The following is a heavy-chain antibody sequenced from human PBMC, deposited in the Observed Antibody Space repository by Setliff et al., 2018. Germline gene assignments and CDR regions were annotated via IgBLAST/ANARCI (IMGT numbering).Heavy chain of an antibody. Sequence: SETLSLTCAVSGYSISSGHFWGWIRQPPGKGLEWIGSMYYSGSTYYNPSLKGRVTLSVDTTKNQFSLKLTSMTAADTAVYFCARHLLVQGTYHFDYWGQGSPVTVSS. CDR1: GYSISSGHF. CDR3: ARHLLVQGTYHFDY. V-gene: IGHV4-38-2*01. CDR2: MYYSGST. D-gene: IGHD3-10*01. J-gene: IGHJ4*02.